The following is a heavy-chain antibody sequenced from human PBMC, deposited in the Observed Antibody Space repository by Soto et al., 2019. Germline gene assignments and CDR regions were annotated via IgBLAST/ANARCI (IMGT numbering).Heavy chain of an antibody. V-gene: IGHV1-24*01. CDR2: FDPEDGET. CDR1: GYTLTELS. J-gene: IGHJ6*02. Sequence: ASVKVSCKVSGYTLTELSMHWVRQAPGKGHEWMGGFDPEDGETIYAQKYQGRVTITADESTSTAYMELSSLRSEDTAVYYCARDAPRGTNYYYYYGMDVWGQGTTVTVSS. CDR3: ARDAPRGTNYYYYYGMDV.